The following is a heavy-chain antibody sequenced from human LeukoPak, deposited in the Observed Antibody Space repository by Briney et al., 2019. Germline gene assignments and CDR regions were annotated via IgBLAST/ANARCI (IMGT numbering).Heavy chain of an antibody. CDR3: SRSLDY. Sequence: GGSLRLSCAASGFPFSGSWMDWVRQAPGKRMEWVANIKQDGSEKHYADSVKGRFTISRDNAKNSLFLQMSGLRAEDTSVYYCSRSLDYWGQGALVTVSS. V-gene: IGHV3-7*01. J-gene: IGHJ4*02. CDR1: GFPFSGSW. CDR2: IKQDGSEK.